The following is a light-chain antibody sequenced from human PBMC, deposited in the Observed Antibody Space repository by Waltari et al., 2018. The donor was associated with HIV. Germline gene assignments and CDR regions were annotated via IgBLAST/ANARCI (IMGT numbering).Light chain of an antibody. V-gene: IGLV3-9*01. CDR2: DNN. J-gene: IGLJ1*01. CDR1: HLARTD. CDR3: QVWDSDTGV. Sequence: SYELTQTPSVSVSLGQTATVACGGDHLARTDVHWYQQKPGRPPVLVIYDNNKRPSGIPGRFSGFNSGITATLTISGAQGDDEADYYCQVWDSDTGVFGSGTKVTVL.